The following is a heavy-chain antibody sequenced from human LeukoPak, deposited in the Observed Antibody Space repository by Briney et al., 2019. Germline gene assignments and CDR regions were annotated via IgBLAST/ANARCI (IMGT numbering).Heavy chain of an antibody. D-gene: IGHD3-22*01. CDR1: GGSISSGDYY. Sequence: SSETLSLTCTVSGGSISSGDYYWSWIRQPPGKGLEWIGYIYYSGSTYYNPSLKSRVTISVDTSKNQFSLKLSSVTAADTAVYYCARATIGIVGFFDYWGQGTLVTVSS. V-gene: IGHV4-30-4*08. J-gene: IGHJ4*02. CDR3: ARATIGIVGFFDY. CDR2: IYYSGST.